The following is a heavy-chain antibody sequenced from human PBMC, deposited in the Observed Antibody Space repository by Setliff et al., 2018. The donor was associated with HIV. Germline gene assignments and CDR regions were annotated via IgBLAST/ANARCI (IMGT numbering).Heavy chain of an antibody. Sequence: GESLKISCKGSGYSFTSYWIAWVRQMPGKGLEWMGIIYPGDSDTIYSPSFQGQVTISVDKSITTAYLQWSSLKASDTAMYYCARLSRHYSDSTAYHDAFDVWGQGTKVTVSS. CDR3: ARLSRHYSDSTAYHDAFDV. J-gene: IGHJ3*01. CDR1: GYSFTSYW. CDR2: IYPGDSDT. V-gene: IGHV5-51*01. D-gene: IGHD3-22*01.